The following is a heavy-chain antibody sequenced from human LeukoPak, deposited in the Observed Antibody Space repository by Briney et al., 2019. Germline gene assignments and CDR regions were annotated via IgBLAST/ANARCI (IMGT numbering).Heavy chain of an antibody. CDR1: GFTFDSYW. Sequence: GGSLRLSCAASGFTFDSYWMSWVRQAPGKGLEWVANINQDRTEKYYVDSVEGRFTISRDNAKKSLYLQMNSLRAEDTAMYYCARVLRGSGWYGFTYYFDYWGQGTLVSVSS. J-gene: IGHJ4*02. CDR3: ARVLRGSGWYGFTYYFDY. CDR2: INQDRTEK. V-gene: IGHV3-7*01. D-gene: IGHD6-19*01.